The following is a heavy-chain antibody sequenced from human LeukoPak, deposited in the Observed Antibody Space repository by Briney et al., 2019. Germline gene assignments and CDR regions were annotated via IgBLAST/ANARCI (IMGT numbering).Heavy chain of an antibody. Sequence: SETLSLTCTVSGGSISNYYWSWIRQPPGKGLEWIGYIYYSGSTNYNPSLKSRVTISVDTSKNQFSLKLSSVTAADTAVYYCARALGTYNWFDPWGQGTLVTVSS. V-gene: IGHV4-59*08. CDR2: IYYSGST. D-gene: IGHD1-1*01. CDR3: ARALGTYNWFDP. CDR1: GGSISNYY. J-gene: IGHJ5*02.